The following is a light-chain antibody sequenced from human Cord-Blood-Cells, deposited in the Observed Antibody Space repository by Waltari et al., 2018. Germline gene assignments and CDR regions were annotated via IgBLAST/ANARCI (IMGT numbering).Light chain of an antibody. Sequence: EIVMTQSPATLSVSPGERATLSRRASQSVSSNLAWYQQKPGQAPRLLIYGASTRATGIPARFSGSGSGTEFTLTISRLQSEDFAVYYCQQYNNWPRTFGQGTKVEIK. J-gene: IGKJ1*01. CDR2: GAS. CDR3: QQYNNWPRT. CDR1: QSVSSN. V-gene: IGKV3-15*01.